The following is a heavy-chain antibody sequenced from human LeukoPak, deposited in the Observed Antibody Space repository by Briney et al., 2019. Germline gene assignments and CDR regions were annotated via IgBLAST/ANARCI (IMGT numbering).Heavy chain of an antibody. J-gene: IGHJ4*02. Sequence: SETLSLTCTVSGGSMRTHHWNWIWQTPGKGRECIGYVFDSGRTKENPSLKSRVTLSADTSKNQLSLRQSSVTAADTAVYYCARGGGYSSGWTYWGEGTLVTVSS. CDR3: ARGGGYSSGWTY. CDR1: GGSMRTHH. D-gene: IGHD6-19*01. CDR2: VFDSGRT. V-gene: IGHV4-59*11.